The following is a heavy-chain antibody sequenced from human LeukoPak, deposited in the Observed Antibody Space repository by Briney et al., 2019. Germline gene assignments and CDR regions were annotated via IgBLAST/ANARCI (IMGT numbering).Heavy chain of an antibody. Sequence: SETLSLTCTVSGGPISSYYWSWIRQPPGKGLEWIGYIYYSGSTNYNPSLKSRVTISVDTSKNQFSLKLSSVTAADTAVYYCAREYYYMDVWGKGTTVTVSS. V-gene: IGHV4-59*12. J-gene: IGHJ6*03. CDR2: IYYSGST. CDR3: AREYYYMDV. CDR1: GGPISSYY.